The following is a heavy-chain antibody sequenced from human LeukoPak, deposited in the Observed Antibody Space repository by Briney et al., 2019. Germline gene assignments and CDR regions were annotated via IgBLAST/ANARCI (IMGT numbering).Heavy chain of an antibody. J-gene: IGHJ5*02. Sequence: PSETLSLTCTVSGGSISSDYWSWIRQPPGKGLEWIAYIYYSGSTNYSPSLKSRVTISVDTSRTQFSLKMSSVTAADTAVYYCARHELSRGFDPWGQGTLVTVSS. CDR3: ARHELSRGFDP. CDR1: GGSISSDY. CDR2: IYYSGST. V-gene: IGHV4-59*08. D-gene: IGHD2-2*01.